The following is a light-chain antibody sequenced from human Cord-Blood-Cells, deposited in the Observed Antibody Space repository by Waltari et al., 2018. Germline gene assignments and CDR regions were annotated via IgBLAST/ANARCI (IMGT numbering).Light chain of an antibody. CDR1: QRARSN. CDR2: GAS. CDR3: QQDNNWPFT. Sequence: EIVITHSQDTPSVSPAVRHTHSRRSSQRARSNLAWYQQKPGQAPRLLTYGASTRATGIPARVSGSGSGREFTLTISSLQSEDFAVYDCQQDNNWPFTFRPGTKVD. J-gene: IGKJ3*01. V-gene: IGKV3-15*01.